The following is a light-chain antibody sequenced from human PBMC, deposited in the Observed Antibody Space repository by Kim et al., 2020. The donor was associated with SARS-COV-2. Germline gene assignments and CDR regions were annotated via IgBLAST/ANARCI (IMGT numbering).Light chain of an antibody. CDR2: DVN. CDR1: STDVGGYDY. Sequence: QSVLTQPASVSGSAGQSITISCTGTSTDVGGYDYVSWYQQQPDKAPKLLIYDVNKRPSGVSNRFSGSKSGNTASLTISGLQAEYEADYYCGSYTGNSIWLFGGGTQLTVL. J-gene: IGLJ3*02. V-gene: IGLV2-14*03. CDR3: GSYTGNSIWL.